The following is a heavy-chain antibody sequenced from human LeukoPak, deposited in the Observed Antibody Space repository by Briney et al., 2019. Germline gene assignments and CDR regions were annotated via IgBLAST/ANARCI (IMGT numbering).Heavy chain of an antibody. CDR2: INHSGST. CDR1: GGSFSGYY. J-gene: IGHJ1*01. CDR3: ARVPYSGSIRRAEYFQH. D-gene: IGHD1-26*01. V-gene: IGHV4-34*01. Sequence: SETLSLTCAVYGGSFSGYYWSWIRQPPGKGLEWIGEINHSGSTNYNPSLMSRVTISVDTSKNQFSLKLSSVIAADTAVYYCARVPYSGSIRRAEYFQHWGQGTLVTVSS.